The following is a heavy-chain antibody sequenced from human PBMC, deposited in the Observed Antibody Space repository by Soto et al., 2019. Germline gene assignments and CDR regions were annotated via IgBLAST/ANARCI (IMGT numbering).Heavy chain of an antibody. CDR2: LIPVFGSP. Sequence: QVQLVQSGAEVKKPGSSVTVSCKTSGGTFSKDAINWVRQAPGQGLEWMGLLIPVFGSPIYAQKFQGRIRLTEDESTRTAFMDLSSLRSEDTAVYYCTRVLGYTFEPGKTRYYAMDVWGQGTTVSVSS. V-gene: IGHV1-69*01. J-gene: IGHJ6*02. CDR1: GGTFSKDA. CDR3: TRVLGYTFEPGKTRYYAMDV. D-gene: IGHD5-18*01.